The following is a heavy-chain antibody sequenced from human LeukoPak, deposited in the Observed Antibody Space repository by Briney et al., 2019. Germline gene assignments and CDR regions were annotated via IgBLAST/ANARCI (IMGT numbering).Heavy chain of an antibody. Sequence: ASVKVSCKASGYTFTSYYMHWVRQAAGQGLEWMGIINPSGGSTSYAQKFQGRVTMTRDTSTSTVYMGLSSLRSEDTAVYYCARDPGSMGAFDIWGQRTMVTVSS. V-gene: IGHV1-46*01. CDR2: INPSGGST. CDR3: ARDPGSMGAFDI. CDR1: GYTFTSYY. D-gene: IGHD2-8*01. J-gene: IGHJ3*02.